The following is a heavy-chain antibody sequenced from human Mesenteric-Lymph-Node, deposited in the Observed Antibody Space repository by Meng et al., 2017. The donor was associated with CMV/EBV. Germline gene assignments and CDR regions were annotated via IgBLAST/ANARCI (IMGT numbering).Heavy chain of an antibody. D-gene: IGHD1-26*01. CDR3: ARESIIVGAFDY. V-gene: IGHV3-11*04. CDR1: GFTFSNAW. Sequence: GESLKISCAASGFTFSNAWMSWVRQAPGKGLEWVSYISRSGSTQYYADSVKGRFTISRDNAKNSRYQQMNSLRAEDAAVYYCARESIIVGAFDYWGQATLVTVSS. CDR2: ISRSGSTQ. J-gene: IGHJ4*02.